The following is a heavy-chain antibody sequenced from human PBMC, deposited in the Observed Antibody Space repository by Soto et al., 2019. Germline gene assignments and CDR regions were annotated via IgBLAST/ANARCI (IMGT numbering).Heavy chain of an antibody. CDR1: GFTFSNVW. CDR2: IKSKTDGGPT. J-gene: IGHJ4*02. D-gene: IGHD6-19*01. Sequence: EVQLVESGGGLVKPGGSLRLSCAASGFTFSNVWMNWVRQAPGKGLEWVGRIKSKTDGGPTDYAAPVKGRVTISRDDSNNTLYLQMNSLKTEDTAVYYCTPLALKYSSGWYEFCDWGQGTLVSVSS. CDR3: TPLALKYSSGWYEFCD. V-gene: IGHV3-15*07.